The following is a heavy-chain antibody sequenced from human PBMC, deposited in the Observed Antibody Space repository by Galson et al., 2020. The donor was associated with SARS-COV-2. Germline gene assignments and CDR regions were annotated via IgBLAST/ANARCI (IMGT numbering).Heavy chain of an antibody. CDR3: ARGKRGYSYGYDAFDI. Sequence: ASVKVSCKASGYTFTSYGISWVRQAPGQRLEWMGWISAYNGNTNYAQKLQGRVTMTTDTSTSTAYMELRSLRSDDTAVYYCARGKRGYSYGYDAFDIWGQGTMVTVSS. J-gene: IGHJ3*02. V-gene: IGHV1-18*01. CDR2: ISAYNGNT. D-gene: IGHD5-18*01. CDR1: GYTFTSYG.